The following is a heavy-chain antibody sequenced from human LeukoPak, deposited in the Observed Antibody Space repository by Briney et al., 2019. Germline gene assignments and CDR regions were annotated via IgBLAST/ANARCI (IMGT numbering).Heavy chain of an antibody. D-gene: IGHD4-23*01. V-gene: IGHV3-49*04. Sequence: GGSLRLSCTASGFTFGDYAMSWVRQAPGKGLEWVGFIRSKAYGGTTEYAASVKGRFTISRDDSKSIAYLQMNSLKAEDTAVYYCTREAMVVTFFDYWGQGTLVTVSS. CDR3: TREAMVVTFFDY. CDR1: GFTFGDYA. J-gene: IGHJ4*02. CDR2: IRSKAYGGTT.